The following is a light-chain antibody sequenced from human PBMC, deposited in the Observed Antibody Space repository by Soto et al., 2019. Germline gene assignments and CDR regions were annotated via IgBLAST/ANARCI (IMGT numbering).Light chain of an antibody. Sequence: QSALAQPASVSGSPGQSVTISCTGTTIDVGSYHLVSWYQQHPGKAPKLMIYEGTKRPSGVSNRFSGSKSGITASLTISGLQPEDEADYYCCSFAGTGTFGGYVFGTGTKVTVL. J-gene: IGLJ1*01. CDR3: CSFAGTGTFGGYV. CDR1: TIDVGSYHL. V-gene: IGLV2-23*03. CDR2: EGT.